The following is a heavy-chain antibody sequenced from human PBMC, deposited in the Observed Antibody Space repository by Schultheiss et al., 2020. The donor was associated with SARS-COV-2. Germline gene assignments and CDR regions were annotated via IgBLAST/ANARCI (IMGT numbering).Heavy chain of an antibody. Sequence: GGSLRLSCSASGFIFSSYAMHWVRQAPGKGLEYVSSISNSGKTTDCADSVQGRFTISRDNSKNTLYLQMSTLRAEDTATYYCVKVARNTCYICAFDIWGQGTMVTVSS. V-gene: IGHV3-64D*06. CDR2: ISNSGKTT. CDR1: GFIFSSYA. D-gene: IGHD3-3*02. CDR3: VKVARNTCYICAFDI. J-gene: IGHJ3*02.